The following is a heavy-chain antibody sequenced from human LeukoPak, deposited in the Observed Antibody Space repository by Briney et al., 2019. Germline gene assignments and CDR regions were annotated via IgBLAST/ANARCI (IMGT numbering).Heavy chain of an antibody. Sequence: ASAKVSCKASGYTFTSYGISWVRQAPGQGLEWMGWISAYNGNTNYAQNLQGRVTMTRDTSTSTVYMELSSLRSEDTAVYYCASSRGMAAAGIFDYWGQGTLVTVSS. CDR1: GYTFTSYG. CDR3: ASSRGMAAAGIFDY. V-gene: IGHV1-18*01. D-gene: IGHD6-13*01. CDR2: ISAYNGNT. J-gene: IGHJ4*02.